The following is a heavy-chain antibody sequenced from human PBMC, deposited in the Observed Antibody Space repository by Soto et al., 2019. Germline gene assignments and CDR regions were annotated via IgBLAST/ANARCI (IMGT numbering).Heavy chain of an antibody. Sequence: EVQLVESGGGLVPPGGSVRLSCAASEFIFKMYWMHWVRQSPGKGLVWISRIYNDGTYSDYADSVRGRFTISRDNVNDTLYLQMNNLRAEDSGLYYCTRGPRPISTGTWAYWGQGTQVTVSS. CDR2: IYNDGTYS. V-gene: IGHV3-74*01. CDR1: EFIFKMYW. CDR3: TRGPRPISTGTWAY. J-gene: IGHJ4*02. D-gene: IGHD3-9*01.